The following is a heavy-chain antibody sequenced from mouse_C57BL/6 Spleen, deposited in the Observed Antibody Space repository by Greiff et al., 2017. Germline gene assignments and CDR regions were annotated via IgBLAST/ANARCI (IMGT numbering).Heavy chain of an antibody. J-gene: IGHJ1*03. CDR1: GYSITSGYY. Sequence: QSGPGLVKPSQSLSLTCSVTGYSITSGYYWNWIRQFPGNKLEWMGYISYDGSNNYNPSLKNRMSITRDTSKNQFFLKLNSVTTEDTATYYCARGGYFDVWGTGTTVTVSS. CDR3: ARGGYFDV. V-gene: IGHV3-6*01. CDR2: ISYDGSN.